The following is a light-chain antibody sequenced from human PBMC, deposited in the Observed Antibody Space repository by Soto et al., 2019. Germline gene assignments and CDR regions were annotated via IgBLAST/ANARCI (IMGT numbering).Light chain of an antibody. J-gene: IGLJ3*02. CDR1: SGHSSYA. CDR3: LPGGTGSWV. CDR2: LNSDGSH. V-gene: IGLV4-69*01. Sequence: QSVLTQSPSASASLGASVKLTCTLSSGHSSYAIAWHQQQPEKGPRYLMKLNSDGSHSKGDGIPDRFSGSSSGAERYLTSSSLQSEDEADYYCLPGGTGSWVFGGGTTLTVL.